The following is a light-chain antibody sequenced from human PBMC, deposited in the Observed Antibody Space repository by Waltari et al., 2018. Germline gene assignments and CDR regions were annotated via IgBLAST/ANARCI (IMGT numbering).Light chain of an antibody. V-gene: IGKV3-15*01. CDR1: QSIRSD. Sequence: EILITQSPTTLSVSPGERAPLSSRASQSIRSDLAWYQQKPGQTPRLLTYGASTRATGIPARFSGSGSGTDFTLTISSLQSEDFAVYYCQQYNDWPPTWTFGQGTKVEI. CDR3: QQYNDWPPTWT. CDR2: GAS. J-gene: IGKJ1*01.